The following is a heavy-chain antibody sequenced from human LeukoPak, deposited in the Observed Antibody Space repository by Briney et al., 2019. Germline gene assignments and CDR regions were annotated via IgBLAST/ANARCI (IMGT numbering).Heavy chain of an antibody. Sequence: SGGSLRLSCVGSGFSFSSFWMTWVRQAPGKGLEWVASIKQHGSEKHYVDSVKGRFTISRDNAKNSLYLQMNSLRAEDTAVYYCARDMEVTMMSIWGQGTMVTVSS. CDR3: ARDMEVTMMSI. CDR1: GFSFSSFW. D-gene: IGHD3-22*01. V-gene: IGHV3-7*04. CDR2: IKQHGSEK. J-gene: IGHJ3*02.